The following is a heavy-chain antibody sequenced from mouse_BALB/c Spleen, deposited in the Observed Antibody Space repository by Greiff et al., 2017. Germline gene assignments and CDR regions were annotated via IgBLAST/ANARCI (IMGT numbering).Heavy chain of an antibody. CDR3: ARDLLHAYYRYDEDWFAY. V-gene: IGHV5-4*02. Sequence: EVQLVESGGGLVKPGGSLKLSCAASGFTFSDYYMYWVRQTPEKRLEWVATISDGGSYTYYPDSVKGRFTISRDNAKNNLYLQMSSLKSEDTAMYYCARDLLHAYYRYDEDWFAYWGQGTLVTVSA. J-gene: IGHJ3*01. CDR1: GFTFSDYY. CDR2: ISDGGSYT. D-gene: IGHD2-14*01.